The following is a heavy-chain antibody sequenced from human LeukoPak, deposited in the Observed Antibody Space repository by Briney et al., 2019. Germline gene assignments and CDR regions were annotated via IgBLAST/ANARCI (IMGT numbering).Heavy chain of an antibody. CDR2: TNQDGSEK. CDR1: GFTFSSYW. D-gene: IGHD3-10*01. V-gene: IGHV3-7*01. CDR3: ARDGRGYYGMDV. J-gene: IGHJ6*02. Sequence: PGGSLRLSCAPSGFTFSSYWMSWVRQAPGKGLEWVANTNQDGSEKYYVDSVKGRFTISRDNAKKSLDLQMNSLRAEDTAVYYCARDGRGYYGMDVWGQGTTVTVSS.